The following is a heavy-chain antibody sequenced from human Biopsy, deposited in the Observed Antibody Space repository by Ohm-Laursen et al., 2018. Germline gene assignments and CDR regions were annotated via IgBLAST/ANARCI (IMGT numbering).Heavy chain of an antibody. CDR1: GYSFTSYY. Sequence: ASVKVSCRASGYSFTSYYMHWVRQAPGQGLEWMGMINPSGSTTSYPQIFQGRVTMTRDTSKSTVYMELSSMRSADTAVYFCARNTGWYGDLYYFDYWGQGTLVTVSS. CDR3: ARNTGWYGDLYYFDY. V-gene: IGHV1-46*01. CDR2: INPSGSTT. D-gene: IGHD6-19*01. J-gene: IGHJ4*02.